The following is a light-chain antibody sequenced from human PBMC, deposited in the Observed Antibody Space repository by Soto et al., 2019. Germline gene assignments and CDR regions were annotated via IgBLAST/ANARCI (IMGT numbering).Light chain of an antibody. V-gene: IGLV2-14*01. Sequence: QSALTQPASVSGSPGQSITISCTGTSSDVGGYNYVSWYQQHQGKAPKLMIYEVSNRPSGVSNRFSGSKSGNTASLTISGLQAEDEAGYYCSSYRSSSTPLIFGTGTKLTVL. CDR1: SSDVGGYNY. CDR3: SSYRSSSTPLI. J-gene: IGLJ1*01. CDR2: EVS.